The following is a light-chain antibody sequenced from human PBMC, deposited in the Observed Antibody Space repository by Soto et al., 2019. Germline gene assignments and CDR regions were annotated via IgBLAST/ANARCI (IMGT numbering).Light chain of an antibody. CDR2: DVS. V-gene: IGKV3-20*01. Sequence: EIVLTQSPGTLSLSPGERATLSCRASQSVSNKYLAWYQQKVGQAPRLLIYDVSSRATGIPDRFAGSGSGTDFTLTISRLEPEDFAVYYCQQYGRSPTWTFGQGTKVEIK. CDR1: QSVSNKY. J-gene: IGKJ1*01. CDR3: QQYGRSPTWT.